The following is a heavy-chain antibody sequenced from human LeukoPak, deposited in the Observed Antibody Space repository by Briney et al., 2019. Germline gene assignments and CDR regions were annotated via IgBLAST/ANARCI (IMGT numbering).Heavy chain of an antibody. J-gene: IGHJ4*02. CDR3: ARVKGPRWGAQQTLIDY. V-gene: IGHV3-53*01. CDR2: IYSGGST. D-gene: IGHD3-16*01. CDR1: GFTVGSNY. Sequence: GGSLRLSCAASGFTVGSNYMSWVRQAPGKGLEWVSVIYSGGSTYYADSVKGRFTISRNNSKNTLYLQMNSLRAEDTAVYYCARVKGPRWGAQQTLIDYWGQGTLVTVSS.